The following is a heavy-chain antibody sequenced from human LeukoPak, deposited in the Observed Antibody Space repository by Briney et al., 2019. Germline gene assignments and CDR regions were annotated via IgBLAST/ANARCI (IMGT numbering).Heavy chain of an antibody. CDR1: GGSFSGYY. CDR3: ARACGGDCFDAFDI. Sequence: SETLSLTCTVSGGSFSGYYWSWIRQPPGKGLEWIGEINHSGSTNYNPSLKSRVTISVDTSKNQFSLKLSSVTAADTAVYYCARACGGDCFDAFDIWGQGTMVTVSS. CDR2: INHSGST. D-gene: IGHD2-21*02. J-gene: IGHJ3*02. V-gene: IGHV4-34*01.